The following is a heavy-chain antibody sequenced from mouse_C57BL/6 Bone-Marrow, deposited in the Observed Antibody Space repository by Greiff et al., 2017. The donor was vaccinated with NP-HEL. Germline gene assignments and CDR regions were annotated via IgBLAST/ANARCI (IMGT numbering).Heavy chain of an antibody. Sequence: QVQLQQSGSELRSPGSSVKLSCKDFDSEVFPIAYMSWVRQKPGHGFEWIGGILPSIGRTIYGEKFEDKATLDADTLSNTAYLELNSLTSEDSAIYYCARKGGGLVYLYWYFDVWGTGTTVTVSS. CDR2: ILPSIGRT. CDR1: DSEVFPIAY. D-gene: IGHD2-10*02. CDR3: ARKGGGLVYLYWYFDV. V-gene: IGHV15-2*01. J-gene: IGHJ1*03.